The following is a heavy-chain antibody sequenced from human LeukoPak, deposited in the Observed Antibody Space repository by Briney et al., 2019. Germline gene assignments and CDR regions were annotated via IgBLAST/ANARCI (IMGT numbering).Heavy chain of an antibody. CDR2: IKQDGSEK. J-gene: IGHJ4*02. CDR3: SREEAYSSTQDY. V-gene: IGHV3-7*01. CDR1: EFTFSTYL. D-gene: IGHD6-13*01. Sequence: QSGGSLRLSCAASEFTFSTYLMTWVRQAPGKGLEWVANIKQDGSEKYYADSVRGRFSISRDNARNSLFLQMNSLRAEDTAVYYCSREEAYSSTQDYWGQGTLVTVSS.